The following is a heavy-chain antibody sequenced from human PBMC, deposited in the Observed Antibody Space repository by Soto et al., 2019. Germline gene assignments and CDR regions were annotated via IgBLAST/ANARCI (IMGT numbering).Heavy chain of an antibody. CDR3: ARRVAATYYFDY. D-gene: IGHD2-15*01. CDR2: IYYSGST. Sequence: SETLSLTCTVSGGSISSYYWSWIRQPPGKGLEWIGYIYYSGSTNYNPSLKSRVTISVDPSKNQFSLKLSSVTAADTAVYYCARRVAATYYFDYWGQGTLVTVSS. CDR1: GGSISSYY. J-gene: IGHJ4*02. V-gene: IGHV4-59*08.